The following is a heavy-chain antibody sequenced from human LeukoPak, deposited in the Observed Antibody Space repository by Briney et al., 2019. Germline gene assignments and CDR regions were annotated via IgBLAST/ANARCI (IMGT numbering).Heavy chain of an antibody. CDR3: VKDRRLPEESPHDS. V-gene: IGHV1-18*01. CDR2: ISAYNGNT. J-gene: IGHJ4*02. CDR1: GYTFTSYG. D-gene: IGHD2-2*01. Sequence: GASVKVSCKASGYTFTSYGISWVRQAPGQGLEWMGWISAYNGNTNYAQKLQGRVTMTTDTSTSTAYMELRSLRSDDTAVYYCVKDRRLPEESPHDSWGQGTLVTVSS.